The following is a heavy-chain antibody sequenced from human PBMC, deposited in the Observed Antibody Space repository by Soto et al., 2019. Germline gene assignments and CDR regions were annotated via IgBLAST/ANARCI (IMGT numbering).Heavy chain of an antibody. V-gene: IGHV1-69*13. CDR2: IIPIFGTA. CDR1: GGTFSSYA. Sequence: GASVKVSCKASGGTFSSYAISWVRQAPGQGLEWMGGIIPIFGTANYAQKFQGRVTITADESTSTAYMELSSLRSEDTAVYYCASETPLKAYYYGSGSSNGMDVWGQGTTVTVSS. CDR3: ASETPLKAYYYGSGSSNGMDV. J-gene: IGHJ6*02. D-gene: IGHD3-10*01.